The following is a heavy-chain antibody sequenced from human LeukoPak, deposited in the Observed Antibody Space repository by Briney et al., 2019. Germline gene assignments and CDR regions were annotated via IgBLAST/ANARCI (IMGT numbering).Heavy chain of an antibody. J-gene: IGHJ5*02. V-gene: IGHV3-53*01. D-gene: IGHD3-16*01. CDR2: IYSGGST. CDR1: GFTVSSNY. Sequence: GGSLRLSCAASGFTVSSNYMSWVRQAPGKGLEWVSVIYSGGSTYYADSVKGRFTISRDNSKNTLYLQMNSLRAEDTAVYYCARAVSWNWFDPWGQGTLVTVSS. CDR3: ARAVSWNWFDP.